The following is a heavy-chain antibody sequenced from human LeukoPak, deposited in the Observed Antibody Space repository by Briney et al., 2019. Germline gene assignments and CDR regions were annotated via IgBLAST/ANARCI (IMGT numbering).Heavy chain of an antibody. Sequence: GESLKISCRAPGYRFTKEWIGWVRQMPGKGLEWMGIIYPGDSDTRYSPSFQGQVTISADKSISTAYLQWSSLKASDTAMYYCATSGGNSIQGFDYWGQGTLVTVSS. D-gene: IGHD4-23*01. V-gene: IGHV5-51*01. CDR3: ATSGGNSIQGFDY. CDR1: GYRFTKEW. CDR2: IYPGDSDT. J-gene: IGHJ4*02.